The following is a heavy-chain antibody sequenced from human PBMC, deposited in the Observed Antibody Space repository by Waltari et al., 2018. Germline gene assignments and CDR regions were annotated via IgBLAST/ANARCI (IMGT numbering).Heavy chain of an antibody. Sequence: HLQESGPGLVKPSETLSLICSVSRDSITGSPYSWGWVRQSPAKGLEWIGSMYYRGDTYFNPSLQSRVNLTADTSKSLLFLGLGSVTPADTAVYYCVRGGGFYSDGRGGFADHWGQGKLVTVSS. J-gene: IGHJ4*02. CDR3: VRGGGFYSDGRGGFADH. D-gene: IGHD2-15*01. CDR2: MYYRGDT. V-gene: IGHV4-39*02. CDR1: RDSITGSPYS.